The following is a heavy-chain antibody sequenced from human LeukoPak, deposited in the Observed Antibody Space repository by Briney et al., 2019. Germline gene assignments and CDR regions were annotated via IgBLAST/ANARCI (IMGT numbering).Heavy chain of an antibody. CDR1: GFTFSNYA. V-gene: IGHV3-7*01. Sequence: PGGSLRLSCAASGFTFSNYAMSWVRQAPGKGLEWVANIKQDGSEKYYVDSVKGRFTISRDNAKNSLYLQMNSLRAEDTAVYYCARDDSSPLYYYGMDVWGQGTTVTVSS. D-gene: IGHD3-3*01. CDR3: ARDDSSPLYYYGMDV. CDR2: IKQDGSEK. J-gene: IGHJ6*02.